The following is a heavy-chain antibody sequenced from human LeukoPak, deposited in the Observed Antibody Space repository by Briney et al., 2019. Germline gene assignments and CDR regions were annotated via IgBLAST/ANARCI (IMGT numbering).Heavy chain of an antibody. CDR1: GGSFSGYF. CDR3: ARDDLITMVRGVTRYYYGMDV. Sequence: SETLSLTCAVYGGSFSGYFWNWIRQPPGKGLEWIGEINHSGSTNYNPSLTSRVTISVDTSKNQFSLKLNSVTAADTAVYYCARDDLITMVRGVTRYYYGMDVWGQGTTVTVSS. CDR2: INHSGST. D-gene: IGHD3-10*01. J-gene: IGHJ6*02. V-gene: IGHV4-34*01.